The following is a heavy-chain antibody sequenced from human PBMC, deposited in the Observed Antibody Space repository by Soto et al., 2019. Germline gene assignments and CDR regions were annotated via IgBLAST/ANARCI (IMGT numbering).Heavy chain of an antibody. J-gene: IGHJ6*03. D-gene: IGHD3-10*01. Sequence: EVQVLESGGGLVQPGGSLRLSCVASGFTFSTYAMNWVRQAPGKGLEWVSGISGSGSDRYYADSVRGRFTISRDNSNNTLNLQMDSLRAEDTAIYYCTKTPRSYYYYMDFWGKGNTVTVSS. CDR3: TKTPRSYYYYMDF. CDR1: GFTFSTYA. V-gene: IGHV3-23*01. CDR2: ISGSGSDR.